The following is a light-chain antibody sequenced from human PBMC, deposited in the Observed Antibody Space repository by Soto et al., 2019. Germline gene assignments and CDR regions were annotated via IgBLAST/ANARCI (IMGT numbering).Light chain of an antibody. CDR1: QSITSW. CDR2: KAS. V-gene: IGKV1-5*03. J-gene: IGKJ2*01. CDR3: QQYNSYPHT. Sequence: DIPLTQSPSTLSASVGDRVTITCRASQSITSWLAWYQQRPGKAPKLLIYKASSLQSGVPSRFSGSGSGTEFTLTISRLQPDDFATYYCQQYNSYPHTFGQGTKLEIK.